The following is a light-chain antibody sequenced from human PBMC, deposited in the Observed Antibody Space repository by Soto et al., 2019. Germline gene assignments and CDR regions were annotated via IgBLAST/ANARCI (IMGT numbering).Light chain of an antibody. CDR2: EAT. CDR1: QGLTF. Sequence: DIQMTQSPSSVSASVGDTVTITCRASQGLTFLAWYQQKPGKAPRLLIYEATNLQSGVPPRFSGSGSGTDFTLTISSLQPEDFATYFCQQANIFPITFGQGRRREIK. V-gene: IGKV1-12*01. J-gene: IGKJ5*01. CDR3: QQANIFPIT.